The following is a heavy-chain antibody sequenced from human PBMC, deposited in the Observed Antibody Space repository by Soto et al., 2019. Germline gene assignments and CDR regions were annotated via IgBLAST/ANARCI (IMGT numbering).Heavy chain of an antibody. Sequence: GESLKISCKGSGYSFTSYWISWVRQMPGKGLEWMGRIDPSDSYTNYSPSFQGHVTISADKSISTVYLQWSSLKASDTAMYYCARYIVVGNYYYYGMDVWGQGTTVTVSS. CDR2: IDPSDSYT. D-gene: IGHD2-2*01. V-gene: IGHV5-10-1*01. CDR3: ARYIVVGNYYYYGMDV. CDR1: GYSFTSYW. J-gene: IGHJ6*02.